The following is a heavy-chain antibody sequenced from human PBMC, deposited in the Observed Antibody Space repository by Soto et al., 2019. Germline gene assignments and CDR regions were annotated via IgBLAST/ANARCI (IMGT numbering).Heavy chain of an antibody. V-gene: IGHV3-23*01. D-gene: IGHD5-12*01. J-gene: IGHJ1*01. CDR2: ISGNGDTT. Sequence: EVQLLESGGGLVQPGGSLRLSCAASGFTFSSSAMSWVRQAPGKGLDWVSAISGNGDTTYYADSVKGRFTISRDISKNTLYLQMNSLRAEDTAVYYCAKIRGYDLGSTTVQHWCQGTLVTVSS. CDR1: GFTFSSSA. CDR3: AKIRGYDLGSTTVQH.